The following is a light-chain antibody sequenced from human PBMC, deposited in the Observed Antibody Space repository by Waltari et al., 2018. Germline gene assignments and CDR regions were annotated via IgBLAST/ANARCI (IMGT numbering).Light chain of an antibody. CDR3: QQYYSTPQS. J-gene: IGKJ2*03. V-gene: IGKV4-1*01. CDR1: QNVLFSSSNKNY. CDR2: WAS. Sequence: DIVMIQSPDSMAVSLGGRATINCRSSQNVLFSSSNKNYVAWYQQKPVQPPKLLIYWASTRESGVPDRFSGSGSGTDFTLTISSLQAEDVAVYYCQQYYSTPQSFGQGTKLEIK.